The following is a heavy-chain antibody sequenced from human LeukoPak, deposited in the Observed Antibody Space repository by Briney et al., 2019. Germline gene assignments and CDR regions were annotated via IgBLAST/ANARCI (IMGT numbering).Heavy chain of an antibody. CDR3: AAIVGATTPPSHY. V-gene: IGHV3-30*04. CDR2: ISYDGSTE. Sequence: GGSLRLSCAASGFTFSSYAMHWVRQAPGKGLEWVAVISYDGSTEYYADSVKGRFTISRDNSKNTLYLQMNSLRAEDTAVYYCAAIVGATTPPSHYWGQGTLVTVSS. D-gene: IGHD1-26*01. CDR1: GFTFSSYA. J-gene: IGHJ4*02.